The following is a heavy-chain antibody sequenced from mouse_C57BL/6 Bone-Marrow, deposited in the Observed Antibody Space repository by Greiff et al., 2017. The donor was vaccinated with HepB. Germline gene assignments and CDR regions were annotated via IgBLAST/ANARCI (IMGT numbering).Heavy chain of an antibody. CDR1: GYTFTSYW. CDR2: IDPSDSYT. Sequence: QVQLQQSGAELVKPGASVKLSCKASGYTFTSYWMQWVKQRPGQGLEWIGEIDPSDSYTNYNQKFKGKATLTVDTSSSTAYMQLSSLTSEDSAVYYCAREDYGSPWFAYWGQGTLVTVSA. CDR3: AREDYGSPWFAY. J-gene: IGHJ3*01. D-gene: IGHD1-1*01. V-gene: IGHV1-50*01.